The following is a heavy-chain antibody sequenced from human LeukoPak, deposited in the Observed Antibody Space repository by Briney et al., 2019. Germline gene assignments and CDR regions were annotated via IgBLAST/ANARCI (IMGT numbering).Heavy chain of an antibody. J-gene: IGHJ4*02. D-gene: IGHD3-22*01. Sequence: GGSLRLSCAASGFTFSSYAMSWVRQAPRKGLEWVSAISGSGGSTYYAESVKGRFTISRDNSKNTLYLQMNSLRAEDTDIYSCAKPSYYDRSGYYGRPIFDYWGQGTLVTVSS. V-gene: IGHV3-23*01. CDR3: AKPSYYDRSGYYGRPIFDY. CDR1: GFTFSSYA. CDR2: ISGSGGST.